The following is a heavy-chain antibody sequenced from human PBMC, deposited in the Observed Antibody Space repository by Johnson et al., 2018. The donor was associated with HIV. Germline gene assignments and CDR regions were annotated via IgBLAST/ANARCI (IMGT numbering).Heavy chain of an antibody. CDR3: ARDALLRFLEWVI. D-gene: IGHD3-3*01. V-gene: IGHV3-9*01. J-gene: IGHJ3*02. CDR2: ISWNSGSI. Sequence: VQLVESGGRLVQPGRSLRLSCAASGFIFDDYAMHWVRQVPGKGLEWVSGISWNSGSIGYADSVKGRFTISRDNAKNSLYLQMNSLRAEDTAVYYCARDALLRFLEWVIWGQGTMVTVSS. CDR1: GFIFDDYA.